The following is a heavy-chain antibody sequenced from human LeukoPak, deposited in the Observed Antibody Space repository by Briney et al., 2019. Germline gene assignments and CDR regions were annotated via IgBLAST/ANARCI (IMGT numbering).Heavy chain of an antibody. CDR3: ARDSGFGELVTYYFDY. D-gene: IGHD3-10*01. CDR1: GFNFSNYA. Sequence: GGSLRLSCAASGFNFSNYAMNWVRQVPGKGLEWVAVIWYDGSTKFYANYVKGRFTVSRDNSKNTLYLQMNILRPEDTAIYYCARDSGFGELVTYYFDYWGQGTLVTVSS. CDR2: IWYDGSTK. J-gene: IGHJ4*02. V-gene: IGHV3-33*01.